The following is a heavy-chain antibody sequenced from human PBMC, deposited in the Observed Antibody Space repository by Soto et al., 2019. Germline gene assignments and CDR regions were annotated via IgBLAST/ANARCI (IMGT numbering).Heavy chain of an antibody. Sequence: KPSETLSLTCTVSGGSISSYYWSWIRQPPGKGLEWIGYIYYSGSTNHNPSLKSRVTISVDTSKNQFSLKLSSVTAADTAVYYCARTTVTPDYYYYGMDVWGQGTTVTVSS. D-gene: IGHD4-4*01. CDR2: IYYSGST. CDR3: ARTTVTPDYYYYGMDV. CDR1: GGSISSYY. V-gene: IGHV4-59*01. J-gene: IGHJ6*02.